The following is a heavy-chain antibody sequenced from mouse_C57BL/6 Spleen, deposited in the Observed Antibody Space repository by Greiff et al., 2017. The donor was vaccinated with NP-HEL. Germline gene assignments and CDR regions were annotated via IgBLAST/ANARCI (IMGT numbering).Heavy chain of an antibody. J-gene: IGHJ2*01. CDR3: ARHYDYDGCGFDY. Sequence: VQLKQPGAELVKPGASVKLSCKASGYTFTSYWMQWVKQRPGQGLEWIGEIDPSDSYTNYNQKFKGKATLPVDTSSSTAYMQLSSLTSEYSAVYYCARHYDYDGCGFDYWGQGTTLTVSS. D-gene: IGHD2-4*01. CDR2: IDPSDSYT. V-gene: IGHV1-50*01. CDR1: GYTFTSYW.